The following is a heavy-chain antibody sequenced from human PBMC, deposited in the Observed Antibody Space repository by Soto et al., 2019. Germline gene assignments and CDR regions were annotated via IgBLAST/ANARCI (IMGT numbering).Heavy chain of an antibody. V-gene: IGHV1-69*01. J-gene: IGHJ3*02. CDR3: ARMVHIVVVTAIRGAFDI. D-gene: IGHD2-21*02. Sequence: GASVKVSCKASGGTCSSYAISWVRPAPVQGLEWMGGHIPIVGTANYAQKFQGRVTITADESTSTAYMELSSLRSEDTAVYYCARMVHIVVVTAIRGAFDIWGQGRMVTVAS. CDR1: GGTCSSYA. CDR2: HIPIVGTA.